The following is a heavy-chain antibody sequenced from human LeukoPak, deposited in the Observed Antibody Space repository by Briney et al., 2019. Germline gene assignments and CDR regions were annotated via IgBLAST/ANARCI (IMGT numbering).Heavy chain of an antibody. CDR3: ARASTMILVRFDY. CDR1: GFTFSSYS. V-gene: IGHV3-48*02. D-gene: IGHD3-22*01. CDR2: ISSSSSTI. J-gene: IGHJ4*02. Sequence: GGSLRLSCAASGFTFSSYSMNWVRQAPGKGLEWVSYISSSSSTIYYADSVKGRFTISRDNAKNSLYLQMNSLRDEDTAVYYCARASTMILVRFDYWAQGTLVTVSS.